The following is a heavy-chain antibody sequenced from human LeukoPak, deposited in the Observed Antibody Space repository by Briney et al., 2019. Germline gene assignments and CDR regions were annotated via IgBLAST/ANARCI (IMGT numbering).Heavy chain of an antibody. J-gene: IGHJ4*02. CDR2: IKTKTGGGTS. V-gene: IGHV3-15*01. Sequence: GGSLRPSCAAAGFIFENAWMTWVRQGPGKGLEWVARIKTKTGGGTSDYGAPVRGRFIISREDSTDALFLQMDNLKTEDTGVYYCATYSSGWKFEHWGQGTLVSVSS. D-gene: IGHD6-19*01. CDR1: GFIFENAW. CDR3: ATYSSGWKFEH.